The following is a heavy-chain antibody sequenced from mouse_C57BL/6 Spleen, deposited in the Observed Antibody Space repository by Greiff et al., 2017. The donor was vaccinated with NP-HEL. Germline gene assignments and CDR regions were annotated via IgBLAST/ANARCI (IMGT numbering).Heavy chain of an antibody. CDR3: ARRVITTVVEDYYAMDY. D-gene: IGHD1-1*01. J-gene: IGHJ4*01. V-gene: IGHV5-17*01. Sequence: EVHLVESGGGLVKPGGSLKLSCAASGFTFSDYGMHWVRQAPEKGLEWVAYISSGSSTIYYADTVKGRFTISRDNAKNTLFLQMTSLRSEDTAMYYCARRVITTVVEDYYAMDYWGQGTSVTVSS. CDR2: ISSGSSTI. CDR1: GFTFSDYG.